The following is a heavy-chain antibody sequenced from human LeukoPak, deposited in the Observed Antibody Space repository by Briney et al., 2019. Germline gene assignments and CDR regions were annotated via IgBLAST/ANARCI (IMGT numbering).Heavy chain of an antibody. CDR2: IYYSGST. CDR1: GGSISSGDYY. D-gene: IGHD4-17*01. Sequence: SQTLSLTCTVSGGSISSGDYYWSWIRQPPGKGLEWIGYIYYSGSTYYNPSLKSRVTISVDTSKNQFSLKLSSVTAADTAVYYCARSGLRSYWYFDLWGRGTLVTVSS. J-gene: IGHJ2*01. V-gene: IGHV4-30-4*01. CDR3: ARSGLRSYWYFDL.